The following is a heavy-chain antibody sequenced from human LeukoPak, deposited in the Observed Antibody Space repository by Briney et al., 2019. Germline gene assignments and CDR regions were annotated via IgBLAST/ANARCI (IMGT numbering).Heavy chain of an antibody. V-gene: IGHV1-2*02. Sequence: ASVKVSCKASGYTFTGYYMHWVRQAPGQGLEWMGWINPNSGGTSYAQKFQGRVTMTRDTSISTAYMELSRLRSDDTAVYYCARDDKSNWNYWYFDYWGQGTLVTVSS. J-gene: IGHJ4*02. CDR3: ARDDKSNWNYWYFDY. CDR1: GYTFTGYY. D-gene: IGHD1-7*01. CDR2: INPNSGGT.